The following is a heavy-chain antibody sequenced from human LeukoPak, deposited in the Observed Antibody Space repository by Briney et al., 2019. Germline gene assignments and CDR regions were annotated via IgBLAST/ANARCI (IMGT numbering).Heavy chain of an antibody. CDR3: TTDLRFAIWAGDAFDI. CDR1: GFTFSNAW. CDR2: IKSKTDGGTT. Sequence: GGSLRLSCAASGFTFSNAWMSWVRQAAGKGLEWVGRIKSKTDGGTTDYAAPVKGRFTISRDDSKNTLYLQMNSLKTEDTAVYYCTTDLRFAIWAGDAFDIWGQGTMVTVSS. D-gene: IGHD3-10*01. J-gene: IGHJ3*02. V-gene: IGHV3-15*01.